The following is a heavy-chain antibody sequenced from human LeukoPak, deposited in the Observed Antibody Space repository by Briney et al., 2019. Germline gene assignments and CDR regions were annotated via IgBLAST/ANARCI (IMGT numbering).Heavy chain of an antibody. CDR1: GFSLTTSGLC. CDR3: ARIDTGSGFNRSDY. J-gene: IGHJ4*02. CDR2: IDWDDDK. Sequence: SGPSLVRPTQTLTLTCTVSGFSLTTSGLCVNWVRQPPGKALEWLARIDWDDDKYYSTTLKTRLTISRDTSKNQVVLTMTNMDPVDTATYYCARIDTGSGFNRSDYWGQGTLATVSS. V-gene: IGHV2-70*11. D-gene: IGHD6-19*01.